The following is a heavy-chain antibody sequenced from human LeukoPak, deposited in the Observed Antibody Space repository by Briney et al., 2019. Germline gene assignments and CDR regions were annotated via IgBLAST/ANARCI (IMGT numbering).Heavy chain of an antibody. V-gene: IGHV3-30*02. J-gene: IGHJ6*03. D-gene: IGHD4-11*01. CDR2: IRYDGSNK. CDR3: AKDSRPTTVSYYYYMDV. Sequence: GGSLRLSCAASGFTFSSYGMHWVRQAPGKGLEWVAFIRYDGSNKYYADSVKGRFTISRDNSKNTLYLQMNSLRAEDTAVYYCAKDSRPTTVSYYYYMDVWGKGTTVTVSS. CDR1: GFTFSSYG.